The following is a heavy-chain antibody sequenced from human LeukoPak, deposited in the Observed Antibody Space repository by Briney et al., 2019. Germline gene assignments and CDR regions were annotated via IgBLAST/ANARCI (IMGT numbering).Heavy chain of an antibody. D-gene: IGHD3-10*01. V-gene: IGHV1-24*01. CDR3: ATVYGSGSYGYFDY. CDR1: GYTLAELS. CDR2: FDPEDGET. J-gene: IGHJ4*02. Sequence: GASVKVSCKVSGYTLAELSMHWVRQAPGKGLEWMGGFDPEDGETIYAQKFQGRVTMTEDTSTDTAYMELSSLRSEDTAVYYCATVYGSGSYGYFDYWGQGTLVTVSS.